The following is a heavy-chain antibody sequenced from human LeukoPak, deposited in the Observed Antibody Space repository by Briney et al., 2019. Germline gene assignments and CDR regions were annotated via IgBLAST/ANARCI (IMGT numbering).Heavy chain of an antibody. CDR3: ASSYDFWSGYPLLDH. CDR1: GGSISSGDYY. J-gene: IGHJ4*02. D-gene: IGHD3-3*01. CDR2: IYYSGST. V-gene: IGHV4-30-4*01. Sequence: PSQTLSLTCTVSGGSISSGDYYWSWIRQPPGQGLEWIGYIYYSGSTYYNPSLKSRVTISVDTSKNQFSLKLSSVTAADTAVYYCASSYDFWSGYPLLDHWGQGTLVTVSS.